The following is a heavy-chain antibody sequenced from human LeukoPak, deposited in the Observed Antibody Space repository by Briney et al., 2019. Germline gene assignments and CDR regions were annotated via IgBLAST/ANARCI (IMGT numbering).Heavy chain of an antibody. J-gene: IGHJ4*02. D-gene: IGHD2-21*01. CDR2: IRYDGSNK. V-gene: IGHV3-30*02. CDR3: AKGGGISWDSYLDY. Sequence: PGGSLRLSCAASGFTFSSYGMHWVRQAPGKGLEWVAFIRYDGSNKYYADSVKGRFTISRNNSKNTLYLQMNSLRAEDTAVYYCAKGGGISWDSYLDYWGQGTLVTVSS. CDR1: GFTFSSYG.